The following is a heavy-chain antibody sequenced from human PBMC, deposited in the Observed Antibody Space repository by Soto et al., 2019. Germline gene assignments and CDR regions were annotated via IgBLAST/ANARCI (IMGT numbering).Heavy chain of an antibody. J-gene: IGHJ6*02. D-gene: IGHD3-10*01. CDR3: ARAHYYYYGSGSKGSYYYYGMDV. CDR2: IYYSGST. Sequence: TSETQSLTYTVSGGSISSGDYYWSWIRQPPGKGLEWIGYIYYSGSTYYNPSLKSRVTISVDKSKNQFSLKLSSVTAADTAVYYCARAHYYYYGSGSKGSYYYYGMDVWGQGTTVTVSS. CDR1: GGSISSGDYY. V-gene: IGHV4-30-4*01.